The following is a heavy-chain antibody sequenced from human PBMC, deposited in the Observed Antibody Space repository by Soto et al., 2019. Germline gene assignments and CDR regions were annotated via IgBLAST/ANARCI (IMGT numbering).Heavy chain of an antibody. CDR2: IYPGDSDT. J-gene: IGHJ6*02. CDR1: GYSLTNYW. CDR3: ARAMVRGKNYYGVDV. V-gene: IGHV5-51*03. D-gene: IGHD3-10*01. Sequence: EVQLVQSGAEVKKPGESLKISCKGSGYSLTNYWIGWVRQMPGKGLEWMGIIYPGDSDTRYSPSFQGQVTISADKSISTAYLQWSSLKASDTAMYYCARAMVRGKNYYGVDVWGQGTTVTVSS.